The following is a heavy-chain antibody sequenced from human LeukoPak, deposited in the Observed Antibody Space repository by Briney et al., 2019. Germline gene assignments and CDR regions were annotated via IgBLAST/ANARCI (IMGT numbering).Heavy chain of an antibody. J-gene: IGHJ6*03. Sequence: GGSLRLSCAASGFTFSSYSMNWVRQAPGKGLEWVSGISWNSGSIGYADSVKGRFTISRDNAKNSLYLQMNSLRAEDMALYYCAKAIGGNYYYYMDVWGKGTTVTVSS. CDR1: GFTFSSYS. D-gene: IGHD3-16*01. V-gene: IGHV3-9*03. CDR3: AKAIGGNYYYYMDV. CDR2: ISWNSGSI.